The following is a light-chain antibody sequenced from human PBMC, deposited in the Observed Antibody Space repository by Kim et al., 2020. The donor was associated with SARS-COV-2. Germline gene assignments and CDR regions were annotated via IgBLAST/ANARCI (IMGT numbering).Light chain of an antibody. CDR3: QAWDSSLVV. CDR1: NLGDKY. J-gene: IGLJ2*01. Sequence: SYELTQPPSVPVSPGQTASITCSGDNLGDKYACWYQQRPGQSPVLVIYQDSKRPSGIPERFSGSNSGNTATLTISGTQAMDEADYYCQAWDSSLVVFGGGTQLTVL. V-gene: IGLV3-1*01. CDR2: QDS.